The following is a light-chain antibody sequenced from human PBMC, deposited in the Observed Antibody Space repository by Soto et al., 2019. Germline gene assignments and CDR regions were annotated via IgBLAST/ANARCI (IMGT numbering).Light chain of an antibody. CDR3: CSFAVGAALA. Sequence: QAASVSASPGQSITISCTGTSSNVGTYDLVSWYQHHPDKAPKLIIYEGTKRPSGISSRFSGSKSGNTASLTISGLQAEDDADYYCCSFAVGAALAFGGGTKLTVL. CDR1: SSNVGTYDL. J-gene: IGLJ2*01. V-gene: IGLV2-23*01. CDR2: EGT.